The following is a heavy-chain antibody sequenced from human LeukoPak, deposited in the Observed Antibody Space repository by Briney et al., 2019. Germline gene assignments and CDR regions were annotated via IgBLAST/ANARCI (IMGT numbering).Heavy chain of an antibody. J-gene: IGHJ4*02. Sequence: PSETLSLTCTVSGGSLNSHYWTWSRQPPVKWLEFIGYSYYVWSSSYNPSLNSRVTISVDTSKSQVCLSLNSVAAADTAMYYCATARGEGWLRYSPLFDYWGQGVLVTVSS. D-gene: IGHD3-10*01. CDR1: GGSLNSHY. CDR3: ATARGEGWLRYSPLFDY. V-gene: IGHV4-59*11. CDR2: SYYVWSS.